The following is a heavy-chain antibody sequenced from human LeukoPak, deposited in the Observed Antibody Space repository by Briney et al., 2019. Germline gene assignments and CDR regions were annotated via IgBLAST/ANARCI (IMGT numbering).Heavy chain of an antibody. D-gene: IGHD3-16*02. J-gene: IGHJ4*02. CDR3: ARVWELSFDY. V-gene: IGHV3-NL1*01. Sequence: GGSLRLSCAASGFTFSSYGMHWVRQAPGKGLEWVAVSYSGGSTYHAESVKGRFTISRDNSKNTLYLQMNSLRAEDTAVYYCARVWELSFDYWGQGSLVTVSS. CDR2: SYSGGST. CDR1: GFTFSSYG.